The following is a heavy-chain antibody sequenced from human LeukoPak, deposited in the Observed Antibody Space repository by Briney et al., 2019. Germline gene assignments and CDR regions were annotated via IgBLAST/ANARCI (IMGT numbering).Heavy chain of an antibody. CDR1: GFTFSSYA. CDR2: ISGSGGST. D-gene: IGHD3-22*01. V-gene: IGHV3-23*01. J-gene: IGHJ4*02. CDR3: AIHYYDSSGHLDS. Sequence: GGSLRLSCAASGFTFSSYAMSWVRQAPGKGPEWVSAISGSGGSTYYADSVKGRFTISRDNSKNTLYLQMNSLRAEDTAVYYCAIHYYDSSGHLDSWGQGTPVTVSS.